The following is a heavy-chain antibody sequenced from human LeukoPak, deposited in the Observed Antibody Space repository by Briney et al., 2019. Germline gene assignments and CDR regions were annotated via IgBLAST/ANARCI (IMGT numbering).Heavy chain of an antibody. CDR1: GFTFSSYS. J-gene: IGHJ4*02. CDR2: ISSSSSYI. CDR3: ARAERDGYKEFDY. D-gene: IGHD5-24*01. Sequence: GGSLRLSCAASGFTFSSYSMNWVRQAPGKGLEWVSSISSSSSYIYYADSVKGRFTISRDNAKNSLYLQTNSLRAEDTAVYYCARAERDGYKEFDYWGQGTLVTVSS. V-gene: IGHV3-21*01.